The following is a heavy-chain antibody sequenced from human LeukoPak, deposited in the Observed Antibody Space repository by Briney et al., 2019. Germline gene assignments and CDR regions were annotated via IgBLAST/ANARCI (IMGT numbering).Heavy chain of an antibody. Sequence: GGSLRLSCAASGFTFSTYAMNWVRQAPGKGLEWVSGISGSGGTTYYADSVQGRFTISRDNSKKTVFLQMNSLRAEDTAVYYCAKGDAVTAIFPLDYWGQGTLVTVSS. CDR3: AKGDAVTAIFPLDY. J-gene: IGHJ4*02. CDR2: ISGSGGTT. V-gene: IGHV3-23*01. CDR1: GFTFSTYA. D-gene: IGHD2-21*02.